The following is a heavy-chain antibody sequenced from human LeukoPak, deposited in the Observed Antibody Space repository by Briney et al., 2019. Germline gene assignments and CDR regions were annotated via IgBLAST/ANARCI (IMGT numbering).Heavy chain of an antibody. D-gene: IGHD6-19*01. Sequence: GGSLRLSCTASGFNFRNAWMCWVRQAPGKGLEWVGLIRGDSDGGVTQYGTPVKGRFTISRDDSKDTVYLQMNSLRAEDTAVYYCARDGIAVAGVDYWGQGTLVTVSS. CDR3: ARDGIAVAGVDY. CDR2: IRGDSDGGVT. V-gene: IGHV3-15*01. CDR1: GFNFRNAW. J-gene: IGHJ4*02.